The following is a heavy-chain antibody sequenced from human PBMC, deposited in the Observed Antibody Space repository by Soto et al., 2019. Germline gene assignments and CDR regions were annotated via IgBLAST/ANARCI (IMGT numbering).Heavy chain of an antibody. CDR2: IFPSGTT. Sequence: QVQLRESGSGLVKPLETLSLTCGVSGGSLSGATYSWNWIRQPPGKGLEWIGYIFPSGTTYYNPSLKSRVTISIDISKNQFSLSLRSFTAADTAVYYCARSRVFDYWRQGTLVSVSS. CDR3: ARSRVFDY. J-gene: IGHJ4*02. D-gene: IGHD6-13*01. V-gene: IGHV4-30-2*01. CDR1: GGSLSGATYS.